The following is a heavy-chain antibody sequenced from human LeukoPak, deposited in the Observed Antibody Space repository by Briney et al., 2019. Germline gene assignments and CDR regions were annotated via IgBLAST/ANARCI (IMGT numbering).Heavy chain of an antibody. CDR3: ARGGGLDV. J-gene: IGHJ6*02. CDR2: INHNGNVN. V-gene: IGHV3-7*03. Sequence: GGSLRLSCAASGFTFSSYWMNWARQAPGKGLEWAASINHNGNVNYYVDSVKGRFTISRDNAKNSLYLQMSNLRAEDTAVYFCARGGGLDVWGQGVTVTVSS. D-gene: IGHD3-16*01. CDR1: GFTFSSYW.